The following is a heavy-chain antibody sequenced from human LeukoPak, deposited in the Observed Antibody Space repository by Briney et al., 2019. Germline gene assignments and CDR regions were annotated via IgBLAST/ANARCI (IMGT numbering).Heavy chain of an antibody. CDR2: IYPGDSDT. CDR1: GYSSTSYW. CDR3: ARQGSSGWRLDY. D-gene: IGHD6-19*01. Sequence: GEALKSSCKGSGYSSTSYWIGWLRRLPGKGLEWLGIIYPGDSDTRYSPSFQGQVTISADKSISTAYLQWSSLKASDTAMYYCARQGSSGWRLDYWGQGTLVTVSS. V-gene: IGHV5-51*01. J-gene: IGHJ4*02.